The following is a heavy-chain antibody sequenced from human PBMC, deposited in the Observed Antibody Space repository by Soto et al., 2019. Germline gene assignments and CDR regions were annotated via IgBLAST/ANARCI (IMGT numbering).Heavy chain of an antibody. CDR2: ISKSDYT. V-gene: IGHV3-21*01. Sequence: PGGSLRLSCTVSGFAFNNYGLNLVRQAPGKGLEWVSSISKSDYTYYSDSVNGLFAISRDNAKSSVSLQMNTLRVEDTAVYYCAREDSIIIPAVSDFWGQGTRVPVAS. D-gene: IGHD2-2*01. J-gene: IGHJ4*01. CDR1: GFAFNNYG. CDR3: AREDSIIIPAVSDF.